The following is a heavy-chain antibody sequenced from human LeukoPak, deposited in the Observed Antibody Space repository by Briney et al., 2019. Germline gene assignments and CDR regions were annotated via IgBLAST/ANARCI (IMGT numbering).Heavy chain of an antibody. J-gene: IGHJ6*02. V-gene: IGHV1-8*01. D-gene: IGHD3-3*01. CDR2: MNPNSGNT. CDR1: GYTFTSYD. CDR3: ARAFRRFNGMDV. Sequence: ASVKVSCKAPGYTFTSYDINWVRQATGQGLEWMGWMNPNSGNTGYAQKFQGRVTMTRNTSISTAYMELSSLRSEDTAVYYCARAFRRFNGMDVWGQGTTVTVSS.